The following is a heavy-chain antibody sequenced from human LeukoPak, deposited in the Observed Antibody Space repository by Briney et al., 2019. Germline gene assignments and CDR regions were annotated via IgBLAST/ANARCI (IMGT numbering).Heavy chain of an antibody. V-gene: IGHV1-46*01. J-gene: IGHJ5*02. CDR2: INPSGGST. Sequence: ASVTVSFKASGYTFTIYYMHWVRQAPGQGLEWMGIINPSGGSTSYAQKFQGRVTITRDTSTSTVYMELSSLRSEDTAVYYCARGGYSSSSRFDPWGQGTLVTVSS. CDR3: ARGGYSSSSRFDP. D-gene: IGHD6-13*01. CDR1: GYTFTIYY.